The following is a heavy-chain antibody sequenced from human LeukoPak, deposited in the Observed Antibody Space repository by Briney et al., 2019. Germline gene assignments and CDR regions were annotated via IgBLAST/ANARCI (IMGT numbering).Heavy chain of an antibody. V-gene: IGHV3-23*01. J-gene: IGHJ4*02. Sequence: SGGSLRLSCAASGFPFNYYAVTWVRQAPGKGLDWVSTVTVSDNNTYYADSLQGRFTLSGDRAKNTVFLQMDSLRVGDTAVYYCAMATSWYRIDHWGQGTLVTVSS. CDR1: GFPFNYYA. D-gene: IGHD6-13*01. CDR3: AMATSWYRIDH. CDR2: VTVSDNNT.